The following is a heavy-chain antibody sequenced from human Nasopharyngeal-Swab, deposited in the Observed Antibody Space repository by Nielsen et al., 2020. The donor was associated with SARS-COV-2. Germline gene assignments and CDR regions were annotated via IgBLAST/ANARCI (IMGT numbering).Heavy chain of an antibody. Sequence: ASVTVSCKSSVYTFTSYCISWVRQAPGQGLEWMGWISAYNGNTNYAQKLQGRVTITTDTSTSTAYMELRSLRSDDTAVYYGARVDTAMAASDYWGQGTLVTVSS. D-gene: IGHD5-18*01. CDR3: ARVDTAMAASDY. CDR2: ISAYNGNT. V-gene: IGHV1-18*01. J-gene: IGHJ4*02. CDR1: VYTFTSYC.